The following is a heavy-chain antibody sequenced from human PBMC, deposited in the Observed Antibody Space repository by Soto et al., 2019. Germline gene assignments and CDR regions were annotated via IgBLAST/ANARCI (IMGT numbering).Heavy chain of an antibody. D-gene: IGHD6-19*01. Sequence: ASVKVSCKASGGTFSSYAISWVRQAPGQGLEWMGGIIPIFGTANYAQKFQGRVTITADESTSTAYMELSSLRSEDTAVYYCAYSSGWLNWFDPWGQGTLVTVSS. V-gene: IGHV1-69*13. CDR1: GGTFSSYA. CDR2: IIPIFGTA. J-gene: IGHJ5*02. CDR3: AYSSGWLNWFDP.